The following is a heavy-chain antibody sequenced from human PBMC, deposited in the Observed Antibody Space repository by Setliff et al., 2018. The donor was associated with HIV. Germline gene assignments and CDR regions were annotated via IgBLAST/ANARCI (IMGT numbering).Heavy chain of an antibody. CDR1: GFMFTSYA. D-gene: IGHD6-13*01. J-gene: IGHJ4*02. CDR2: IRGSGDTT. V-gene: IGHV3-23*01. Sequence: QPGGSLRLSCAASGFMFTSYAMTWVRQAPGKGLEWVSTIRGSGDTTHYADLVKGRFTISRDNSENTLYLQMNSLRAEDMAVYYCAREDSSWYGSLDYWGQGTLVTVSS. CDR3: AREDSSWYGSLDY.